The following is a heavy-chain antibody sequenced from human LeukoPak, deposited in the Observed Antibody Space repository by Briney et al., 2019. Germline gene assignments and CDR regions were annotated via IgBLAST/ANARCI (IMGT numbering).Heavy chain of an antibody. D-gene: IGHD6-13*01. CDR3: GRDGAAAGTEIGF. Sequence: SQTLSLTCAISGDSVSSNSVAWNWIRQSPPRGLEWLGRTYYRSKWYSDYAASVKSRITFNSDTSKNQFSLQLNSVTPEDTAVYYCGRDGAAAGTEIGFWGQGTLVTVSS. CDR1: GDSVSSNSVA. V-gene: IGHV6-1*01. CDR2: TYYRSKWYS. J-gene: IGHJ4*02.